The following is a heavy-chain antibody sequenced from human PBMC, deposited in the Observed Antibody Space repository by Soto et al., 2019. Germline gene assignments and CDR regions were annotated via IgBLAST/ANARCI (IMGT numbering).Heavy chain of an antibody. CDR2: ISAYNGNT. J-gene: IGHJ4*02. Sequence: ASVKVSCKASGYTFTSYGISWVRQAPGQGLEWMGWISAYNGNTNYAQKLQGRVTMTTDTSTSTAYMELRSLRSDDTAVYYCARNPPSYDSSGYYYWGQGTLVTVSS. CDR3: ARNPPSYDSSGYYY. CDR1: GYTFTSYG. V-gene: IGHV1-18*01. D-gene: IGHD3-22*01.